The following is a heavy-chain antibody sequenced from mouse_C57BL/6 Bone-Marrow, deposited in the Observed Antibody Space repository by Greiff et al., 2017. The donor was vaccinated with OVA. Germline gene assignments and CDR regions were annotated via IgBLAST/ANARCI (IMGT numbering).Heavy chain of an antibody. V-gene: IGHV14-4*01. J-gene: IGHJ3*01. CDR3: TTWGAWFAY. Sequence: VQLQQSGAELVRPGASVKLSCTASGFTIKDDYMPWVKQRPEQGLEWIGWIDPENGDTDYASKFQGKATITADTSSNTAYLQLSSLTSEDTAVYYCTTWGAWFAYWGQGTLVTVSA. CDR1: GFTIKDDY. CDR2: IDPENGDT.